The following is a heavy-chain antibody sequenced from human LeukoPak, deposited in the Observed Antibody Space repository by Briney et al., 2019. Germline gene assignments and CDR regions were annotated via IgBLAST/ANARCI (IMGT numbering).Heavy chain of an antibody. J-gene: IGHJ4*02. D-gene: IGHD2-8*01. V-gene: IGHV3-48*03. Sequence: PGGSLRLSCAASGFTFASYDMNWVRQAPGKGLEWVSYISSSGSTIYYADSVKGRFTISRDSAKTSLYLQMSSLRAEDTAVYYCARGGYCADGVCDLDYWGQGTLVTVSS. CDR1: GFTFASYD. CDR3: ARGGYCADGVCDLDY. CDR2: ISSSGSTI.